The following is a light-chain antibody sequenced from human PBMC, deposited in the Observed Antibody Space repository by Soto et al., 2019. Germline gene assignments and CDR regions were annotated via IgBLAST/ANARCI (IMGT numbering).Light chain of an antibody. CDR3: EAWDKSLYELL. CDR2: DTN. CDR1: FSNIGSNY. V-gene: IGLV1-51*01. J-gene: IGLJ2*01. Sequence: QSGLTQPPSVSASPGQKVTISCSGSFSNIGSNYVSWYQQLPGTAPKLLIVDTNKCPSGMPDRFSGSKSGTSATLAITGLQAGDEADYSCEAWDKSLYELLFGGGTKLTVL.